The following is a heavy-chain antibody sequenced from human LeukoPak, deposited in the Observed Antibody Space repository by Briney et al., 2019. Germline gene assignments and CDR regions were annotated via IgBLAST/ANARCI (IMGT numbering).Heavy chain of an antibody. D-gene: IGHD2/OR15-2a*01. Sequence: GGSLRLSCVASGFTFSSYAMTWVRQAPGKGLEWVSGISGGGGSTYYADSVKGRFTISRDNSKNTLYLQMNSLRAEDTAVYYCAKDHFSRPRSEDYWGQGTLVTVSS. J-gene: IGHJ4*02. CDR2: ISGGGGST. CDR3: AKDHFSRPRSEDY. CDR1: GFTFSSYA. V-gene: IGHV3-23*01.